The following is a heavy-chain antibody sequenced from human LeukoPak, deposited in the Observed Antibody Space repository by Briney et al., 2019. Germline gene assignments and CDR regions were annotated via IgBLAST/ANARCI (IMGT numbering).Heavy chain of an antibody. V-gene: IGHV1-46*01. Sequence: GASVKVSCKASGYTFTSYYMHWVRQAPGQGLEWMGIINPSGCSTSYAHKFQGRVTMTRDMSTSTVYMEVSSLRSEDTAVYYCARDPVGVGATTEGGFDYWGQGTLVTVSS. CDR2: INPSGCST. CDR3: ARDPVGVGATTEGGFDY. CDR1: GYTFTSYY. D-gene: IGHD1-26*01. J-gene: IGHJ4*02.